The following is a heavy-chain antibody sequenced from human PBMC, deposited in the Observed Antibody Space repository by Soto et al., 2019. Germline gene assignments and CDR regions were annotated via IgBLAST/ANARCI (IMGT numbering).Heavy chain of an antibody. Sequence: QVQLQQWGAGLLKPSETLSLTCGVYGGSFNSYYWSWIRQPPGKGLEWIGEINHSGSTNYNPSLKSRVTISVDTSKKQFSLRLSSVTAADTAVYYCARDLGWNYYHSYGMDVWGQGTTVTVSS. D-gene: IGHD1-1*01. CDR2: INHSGST. CDR1: GGSFNSYY. V-gene: IGHV4-34*01. J-gene: IGHJ6*02. CDR3: ARDLGWNYYHSYGMDV.